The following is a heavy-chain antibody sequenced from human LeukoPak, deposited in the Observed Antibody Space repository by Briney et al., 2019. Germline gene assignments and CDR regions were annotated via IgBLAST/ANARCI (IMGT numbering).Heavy chain of an antibody. Sequence: GGSLRLSCAASGFTFSSYWMSWVRQAPGKGLEWVANIKQDGSEKYYVDSVKGRFTISRDNAKNSLYLQMNSLRAEDTAVYYCARELWYEHYGSGSDFLSYYYYYMEVWGKGTTVTISS. CDR1: GFTFSSYW. CDR3: ARELWYEHYGSGSDFLSYYYYYMEV. V-gene: IGHV3-7*01. D-gene: IGHD3-10*01. J-gene: IGHJ6*03. CDR2: IKQDGSEK.